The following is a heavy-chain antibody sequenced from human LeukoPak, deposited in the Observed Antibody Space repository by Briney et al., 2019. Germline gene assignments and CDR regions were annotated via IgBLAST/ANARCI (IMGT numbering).Heavy chain of an antibody. CDR3: ARGRPAAGRFDY. V-gene: IGHV3-30*02. D-gene: IGHD6-13*01. J-gene: IGHJ4*02. CDR1: GFTFSSYG. CDR2: IRYDGSNK. Sequence: GGSLRLSCAASGFTFSSYGMHWVRQAPGKGLEWVAFIRYDGSNKYYADSVKGRFTISRDNSKNTLYLQMNSLRAEDTAVYYCARGRPAAGRFDYWGQGTLVTVSS.